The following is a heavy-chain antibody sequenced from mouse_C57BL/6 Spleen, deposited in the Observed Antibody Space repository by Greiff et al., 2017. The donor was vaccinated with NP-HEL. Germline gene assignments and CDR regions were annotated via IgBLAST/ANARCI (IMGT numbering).Heavy chain of an antibody. J-gene: IGHJ2*01. V-gene: IGHV3-1*01. CDR3: ARDQGYGYFDY. CDR1: GYSITSGYD. CDR2: ISYSGST. D-gene: IGHD2-2*01. Sequence: EVQLQESGPGMVKPSQSLSLTCTVTGYSITSGYDWHWIRHFPGNKLEWMGYISYSGSTNYNPSLKSRISITHDTSKNHFFLKLNSVTTEDTATYYCARDQGYGYFDYWGQGTTLTVSS.